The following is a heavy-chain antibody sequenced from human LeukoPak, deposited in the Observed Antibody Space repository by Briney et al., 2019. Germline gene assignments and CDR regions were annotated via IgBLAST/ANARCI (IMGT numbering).Heavy chain of an antibody. D-gene: IGHD3-10*01. V-gene: IGHV4-31*03. Sequence: PSQTLSLTCTVSGGSISSGGYYWSWIRQHPGKGLEWIGYIYYSGSTYYNPSLKSRVTISVDTSKNQFSLKLTSVTAADTAVYYCARGQKYGSGSTPDYWGQGTLVTVSS. CDR3: ARGQKYGSGSTPDY. J-gene: IGHJ4*02. CDR2: IYYSGST. CDR1: GGSISSGGYY.